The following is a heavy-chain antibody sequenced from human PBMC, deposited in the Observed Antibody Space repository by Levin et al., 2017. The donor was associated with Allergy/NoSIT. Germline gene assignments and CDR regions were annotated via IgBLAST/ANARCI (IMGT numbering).Heavy chain of an antibody. CDR2: IGSGGDRT. D-gene: IGHD1-26*01. J-gene: IGHJ4*02. Sequence: GESLKISCAASGFTFHYHDMTWIRQAPGKGLEWVSTIGSGGDRTYYSDSVKGRFTISRDNSKNMLFLQMNSLRDEDTAVYYCAKTEQSRVPRPYAEYWGQGSLVTVSS. CDR1: GFTFHYHD. CDR3: AKTEQSRVPRPYAEY. V-gene: IGHV3-23*01.